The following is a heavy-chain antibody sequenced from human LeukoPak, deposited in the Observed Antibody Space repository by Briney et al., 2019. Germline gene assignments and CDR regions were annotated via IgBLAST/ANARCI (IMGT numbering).Heavy chain of an antibody. Sequence: GASVKVSCKASGGTFSSYAISWVRQAPGQGLEWMGGIIPIFGTANYAQKFQGRVTITADESTSTAYMELSSLRSEDTAVYYCARGPYSGSYNFTFDYWGQGTLVTVSS. CDR3: ARGPYSGSYNFTFDY. V-gene: IGHV1-69*13. CDR1: GGTFSSYA. CDR2: IIPIFGTA. J-gene: IGHJ4*02. D-gene: IGHD1-26*01.